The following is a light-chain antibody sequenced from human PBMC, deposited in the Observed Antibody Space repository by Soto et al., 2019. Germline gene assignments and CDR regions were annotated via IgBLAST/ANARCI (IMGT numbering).Light chain of an antibody. CDR2: AAS. CDR1: QSISTY. V-gene: IGKV1-39*01. Sequence: DIQMTQSPSTLPASVGDRVTITCRAGQSISTYLNWYQQKSGKPPKLLISAASSLQSGVPSRFSGSGSGTDFTLTISSLQPEDFATCYCQQSFSTLGWTFGQGTKVDIK. CDR3: QQSFSTLGWT. J-gene: IGKJ1*01.